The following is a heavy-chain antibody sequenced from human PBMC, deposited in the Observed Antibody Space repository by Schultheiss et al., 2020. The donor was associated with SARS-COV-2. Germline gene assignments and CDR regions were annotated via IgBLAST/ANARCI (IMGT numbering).Heavy chain of an antibody. Sequence: SETLSLTCTVSGGSISSSSYYWGWIRQPPGKGLEWIGSIYYSGSTYYNPSLKSRVTISVDTSKNQFSLKLSSVTAADTAVYYCARGPYYYGSGSYSYYFDYWGQGTLVTVSS. V-gene: IGHV4-39*01. CDR3: ARGPYYYGSGSYSYYFDY. D-gene: IGHD3-10*01. CDR2: IYYSGST. J-gene: IGHJ4*02. CDR1: GGSISSSSYY.